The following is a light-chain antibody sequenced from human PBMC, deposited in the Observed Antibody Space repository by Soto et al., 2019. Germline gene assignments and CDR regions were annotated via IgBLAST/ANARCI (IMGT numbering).Light chain of an antibody. J-gene: IGKJ1*01. CDR1: QCISSY. Sequence: AIRMTQSPSSLSASTGDRVTITCRASQCISSYLSWYQQQPGTAPKLLIYTASSVESGVPSRFSGSGSGTEFTLTISSLQPDDFATYCCQQYTSYPWTFGQGTKVDIK. CDR3: QQYTSYPWT. CDR2: TAS. V-gene: IGKV1-8*01.